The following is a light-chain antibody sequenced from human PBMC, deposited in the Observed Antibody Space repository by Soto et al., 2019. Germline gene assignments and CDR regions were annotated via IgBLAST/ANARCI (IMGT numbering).Light chain of an antibody. J-gene: IGKJ4*01. Sequence: EIVLTQSPATLSLSPGERATLSCRASQSVSSYLAWYQQKPGQAPRLLIYDASNRATGIPARFSGSESGTDFTLTISSLEPEDFAVYYCQQRSNWPLTLGGGTKVEIK. CDR2: DAS. V-gene: IGKV3-11*01. CDR3: QQRSNWPLT. CDR1: QSVSSY.